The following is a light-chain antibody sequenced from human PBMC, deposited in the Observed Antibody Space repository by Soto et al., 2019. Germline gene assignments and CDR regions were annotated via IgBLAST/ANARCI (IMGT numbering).Light chain of an antibody. J-gene: IGLJ1*01. V-gene: IGLV2-23*01. CDR1: SNDIGGYKY. CDR3: CSYAGSATYV. CDR2: EGT. Sequence: QSVLTQPPSASGSPGQSVTISCTGTSNDIGGYKYVSWYQQHPGKAPKLMIYEGTKRPSGVSNRFSGSKSGNTASLTISGLQAEDEADYYCCSYAGSATYVFGTGTKVTVL.